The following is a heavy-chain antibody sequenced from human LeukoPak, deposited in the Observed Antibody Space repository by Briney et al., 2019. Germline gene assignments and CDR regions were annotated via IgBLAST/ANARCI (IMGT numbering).Heavy chain of an antibody. J-gene: IGHJ5*02. CDR2: INPNSGGT. Sequence: ASVKVSCKASGYTFTGYYMHWVRQAPGQGLEWMGRINPNSGGTNYSQKFQGRVTMTRATSISTAYMELSRLRSDDTAVYYCARAVVPAAGGGFDPWGQGTLVTVSS. V-gene: IGHV1-2*06. D-gene: IGHD2-2*01. CDR1: GYTFTGYY. CDR3: ARAVVPAAGGGFDP.